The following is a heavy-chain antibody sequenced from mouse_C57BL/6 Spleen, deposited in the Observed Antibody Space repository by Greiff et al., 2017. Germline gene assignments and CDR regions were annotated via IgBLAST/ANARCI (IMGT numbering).Heavy chain of an antibody. CDR1: GFTFSDYG. CDR2: LSSGSSTI. D-gene: IGHD2-3*01. V-gene: IGHV5-17*01. J-gene: IGHJ1*03. CDR3: ARGVTRWYFDV. Sequence: VESGGGLVKPGGSLKLSCAASGFTFSDYGMHWVRQAPEKGLEWVAYLSSGSSTIYYADTVKGRFTISRDNAQNTLFLQMTSLRSEYTAMYYGARGVTRWYFDVWGTGTTVTVSS.